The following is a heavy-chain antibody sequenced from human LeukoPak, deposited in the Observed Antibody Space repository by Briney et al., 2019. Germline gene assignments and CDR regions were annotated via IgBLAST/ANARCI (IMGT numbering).Heavy chain of an antibody. CDR1: GCTFTVYS. J-gene: IGHJ4*02. Sequence: ASVKVSCKASGCTFTVYSINWLRQAPGQGLEWMGWITTSTGKPTYAQGFTGRFVFSLDTSVSTTYLHINSLKAEDTAVYYCARDASMINFDYWGQGSLVTVSS. CDR3: ARDASMINFDY. D-gene: IGHD3-16*01. CDR2: ITTSTGKP. V-gene: IGHV7-4-1*02.